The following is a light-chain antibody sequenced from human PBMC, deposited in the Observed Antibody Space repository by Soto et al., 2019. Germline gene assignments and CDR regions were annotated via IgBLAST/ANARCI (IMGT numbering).Light chain of an antibody. Sequence: EVVMTQSPATLSVSPGERATLSCRASQSARSSLGWYQQKPGQPPSLLIYDVSIRATGIPDRFSGSGSGTDFTLTISRLEPEDFAVYYCQQYGSSLITFGQGTRLE. CDR3: QQYGSSLIT. CDR1: QSARSS. CDR2: DVS. J-gene: IGKJ5*01. V-gene: IGKV3-20*01.